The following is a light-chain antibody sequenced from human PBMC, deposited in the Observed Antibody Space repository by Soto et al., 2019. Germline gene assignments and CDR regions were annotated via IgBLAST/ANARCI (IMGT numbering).Light chain of an antibody. CDR1: KSVSGW. J-gene: IGKJ1*01. V-gene: IGKV1-5*03. CDR3: QQYNTYPWT. Sequence: DVQMTQSPSNLSASIGDSVTITCRASKSVSGWLAWYQQKPGQAPKVLIYQTSTLERGVPSRFSGRGSGTEVTLTIRSLQSDDFSTYFCQQYNTYPWTFGQGT. CDR2: QTS.